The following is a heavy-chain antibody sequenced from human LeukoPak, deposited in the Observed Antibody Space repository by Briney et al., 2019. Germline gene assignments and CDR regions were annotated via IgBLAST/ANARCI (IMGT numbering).Heavy chain of an antibody. CDR1: GFTFSSYA. V-gene: IGHV3-23*01. CDR2: ISGSGGST. D-gene: IGHD3-10*01. J-gene: IGHJ3*02. CDR3: AKERGRILWFGETPQADAFDI. Sequence: GGSLRLSCAASGFTFSSYAMSWVRQAPGKGLEWVSAISGSGGSTYYADSVKGRFTISRDNSKNTLYLQMNSLRAEDTAVYYCAKERGRILWFGETPQADAFDIWGQGTMVTVSS.